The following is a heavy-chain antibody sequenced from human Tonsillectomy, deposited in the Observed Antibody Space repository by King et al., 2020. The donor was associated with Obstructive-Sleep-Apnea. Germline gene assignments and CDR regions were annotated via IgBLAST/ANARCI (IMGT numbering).Heavy chain of an antibody. CDR2: ISSNSRTI. CDR1: GFTFSSYS. J-gene: IGHJ4*02. V-gene: IGHV3-48*01. Sequence: VQLVESGGGLVQPGGSLRLSCAASGFTFSSYSMNWVRQTPGKGLEWVSYISSNSRTIYYADSVKGRFTISSDKAKNSLYTQMNSLRAEDTAVYYCAREGDCSSTSCKIHPFDYWGQGTLVTVSS. D-gene: IGHD2-2*01. CDR3: AREGDCSSTSCKIHPFDY.